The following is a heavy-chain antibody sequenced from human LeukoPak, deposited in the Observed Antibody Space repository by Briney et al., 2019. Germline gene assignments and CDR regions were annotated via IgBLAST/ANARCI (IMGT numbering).Heavy chain of an antibody. V-gene: IGHV4-39*07. CDR3: ARVRGSGSSP. D-gene: IGHD2-15*01. J-gene: IGHJ5*02. CDR2: IYYSGST. CDR1: GGSISSSSYY. Sequence: SETLSLTCTVSGGSISSSSYYWGWIRQPPGKGLEWIGSIYYSGSTYYNPSLKSRVTISVDTSKNQFSLKLSPVTAADTAVYYCARVRGSGSSPWGQGTLVTVSS.